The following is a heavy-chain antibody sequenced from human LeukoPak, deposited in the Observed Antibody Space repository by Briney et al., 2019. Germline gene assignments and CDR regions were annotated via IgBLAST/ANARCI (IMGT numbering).Heavy chain of an antibody. D-gene: IGHD2-15*01. CDR2: IYSDRST. Sequence: GGSLRLSCTASGFTINNNYMSWVRQAPGKGLEWVAIIYSDRSTYYPESVKGRFTISRDDFKNMLLLQMDSLRVEDTAIYYCARDSAFSSYSNWGQGTLVTVSS. CDR1: GFTINNNY. CDR3: ARDSAFSSYSN. V-gene: IGHV3-53*01. J-gene: IGHJ1*01.